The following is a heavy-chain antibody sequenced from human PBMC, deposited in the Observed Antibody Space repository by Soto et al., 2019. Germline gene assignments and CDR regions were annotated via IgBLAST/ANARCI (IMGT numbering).Heavy chain of an antibody. CDR3: AIDMCSSYSAANGDY. J-gene: IGHJ4*02. CDR2: ISWESGSI. CDR1: GFIFNAYA. D-gene: IGHD3-10*01. Sequence: EVQLVESGGGLAQPSRSLRLSCAASGFIFNAYAMHWVRQAPGKGLEWVSGISWESGSIRYADSVKGRFTISRDNAKNSRDLKMICLRVEGTASDYGAIDMCSSYSAANGDYGGQGTLVTVSS. V-gene: IGHV3-9*01.